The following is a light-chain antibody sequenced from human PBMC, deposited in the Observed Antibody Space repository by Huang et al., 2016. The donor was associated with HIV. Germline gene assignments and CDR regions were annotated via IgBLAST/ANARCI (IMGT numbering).Light chain of an antibody. V-gene: IGKV3-15*01. Sequence: ERVMTQSPATLSVAPGERVTLSCRASHRVSSNLAWYQQKPGQAPRLLIHGASTRATGIPARFSGSGSGTEFTLAISSLQSEDSGVYFCQQYDNWPLTFGQGTRLEIK. J-gene: IGKJ5*01. CDR2: GAS. CDR1: HRVSSN. CDR3: QQYDNWPLT.